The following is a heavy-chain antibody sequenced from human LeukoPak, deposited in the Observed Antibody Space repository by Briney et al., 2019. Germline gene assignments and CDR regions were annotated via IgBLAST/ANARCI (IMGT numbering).Heavy chain of an antibody. CDR3: ARDRWREGSSRPPDYYGMDV. D-gene: IGHD6-13*01. V-gene: IGHV1-69*13. CDR2: IIPIFGTA. CDR1: GGTFSSYA. J-gene: IGHJ6*02. Sequence: SVKVSCKASGGTFSSYAISWVRQAPGQGLEWMGGIIPIFGTANYAQKFQGRVTITAGESTSTAYMELSSLRSEDTAVYYCARDRWREGSSRPPDYYGMDVWGQGTTVTVSS.